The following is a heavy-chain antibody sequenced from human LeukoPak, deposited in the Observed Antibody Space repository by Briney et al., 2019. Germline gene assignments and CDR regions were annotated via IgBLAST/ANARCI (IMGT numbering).Heavy chain of an antibody. J-gene: IGHJ6*03. D-gene: IGHD6-6*01. V-gene: IGHV3-30*02. CDR2: IRYDGSNK. Sequence: GGSLRLSCAASGFTFSSYGMHWVRQAPGKGLEWVAFIRYDGSNKYYADSVKGRFTVSRDNSKNTLYLQVSSLSSEDMAVYYCARGGSSSLWYYYMDVWGKGTTVTVSS. CDR3: ARGGSSSLWYYYMDV. CDR1: GFTFSSYG.